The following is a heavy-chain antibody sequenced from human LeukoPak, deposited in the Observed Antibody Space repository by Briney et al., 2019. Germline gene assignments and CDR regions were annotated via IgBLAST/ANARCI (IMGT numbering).Heavy chain of an antibody. CDR3: ARDPGVSMVRGVITYYFDY. D-gene: IGHD3-10*01. CDR1: GFTFSSYG. J-gene: IGHJ4*02. V-gene: IGHV3-33*01. Sequence: GGSLRLSCEASGFTFSSYGIHWVRQAPGKGLEWEAVIWYDGSNKYYADSVKGRFIISRDNSKNTLYLQMNSLRVEDTAVYYCARDPGVSMVRGVITYYFDYWGQGTLVTVSS. CDR2: IWYDGSNK.